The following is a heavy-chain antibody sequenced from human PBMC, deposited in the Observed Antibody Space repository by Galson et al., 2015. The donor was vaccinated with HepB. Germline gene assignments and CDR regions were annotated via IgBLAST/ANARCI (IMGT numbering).Heavy chain of an antibody. J-gene: IGHJ6*02. CDR2: MSYGTKNT. V-gene: IGHV3-30*01. CDR1: GFNFNDYA. CDR3: VRGGDAYDGWNGDDCDNCEMDV. Sequence: SLRLSCAASGFNFNDYAMQWVRQAPGKGLEWVAIMSYGTKNTFYADSVKGRLTVSRDNSKKTLYLQMNSLRIEDTAVYYCVRGGDAYDGWNGDDCDNCEMDVWGQGTTVIVSS. D-gene: IGHD3-3*01.